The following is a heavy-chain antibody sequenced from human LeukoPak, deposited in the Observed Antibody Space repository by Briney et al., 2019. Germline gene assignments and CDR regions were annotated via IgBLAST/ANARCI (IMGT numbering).Heavy chain of an antibody. Sequence: GASVKVSCKASGYTFTSYGISWVRQAPGQGLEWMGWISAYNGNTNYAQKLQGRVTMTTDTSTSTAYMELRSLRSDDTAVYYCARGLYCSSTSCSPRAFDIWGQGTMVTVSS. CDR1: GYTFTSYG. CDR3: ARGLYCSSTSCSPRAFDI. J-gene: IGHJ3*02. V-gene: IGHV1-18*01. CDR2: ISAYNGNT. D-gene: IGHD2-2*01.